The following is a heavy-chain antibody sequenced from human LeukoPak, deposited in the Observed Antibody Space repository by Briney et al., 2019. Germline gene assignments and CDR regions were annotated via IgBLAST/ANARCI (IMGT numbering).Heavy chain of an antibody. J-gene: IGHJ4*02. D-gene: IGHD2-15*01. CDR2: ISAYNGNT. CDR1: GYTFTSYG. V-gene: IGHV1-18*01. CDR3: ARVPGYCSGGGCYFDY. Sequence: ASVKVSCKASGYTFTSYGTSWVRQAPGQGLEWMGWISAYNGNTNYAQKLQGRVTMTTDTSTSTAYMELRSLRSDDTAVYYCARVPGYCSGGGCYFDYWGQETLVTVSS.